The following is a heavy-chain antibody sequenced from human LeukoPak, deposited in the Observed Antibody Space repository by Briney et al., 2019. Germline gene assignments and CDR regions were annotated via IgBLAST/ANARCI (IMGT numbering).Heavy chain of an antibody. J-gene: IGHJ4*02. V-gene: IGHV3-7*03. CDR3: TTSACEY. Sequence: PGGSLRLSCVASGFTFSIHWMTWVRQAPGKGLEWVATIKPDGNDEFFVDSVKGRFTISRDNAKTSLFLQMNSLRAEDTAIYYCTTSACEYWGQGALVTVSS. CDR1: GFTFSIHW. CDR2: IKPDGNDE.